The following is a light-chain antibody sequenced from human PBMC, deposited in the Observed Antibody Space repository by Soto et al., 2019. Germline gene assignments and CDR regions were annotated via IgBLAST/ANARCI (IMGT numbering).Light chain of an antibody. Sequence: DIQMTQSPSSLSASVGDRVTITCRASQDISNSLAWYQQKPGKVPKVLIYAASIWQSGVPARFSGSGSGTDFTLTISGLHPEDVATYYCQTYNSAPLTFGGGTKVEI. J-gene: IGKJ4*01. CDR3: QTYNSAPLT. CDR2: AAS. V-gene: IGKV1-27*01. CDR1: QDISNS.